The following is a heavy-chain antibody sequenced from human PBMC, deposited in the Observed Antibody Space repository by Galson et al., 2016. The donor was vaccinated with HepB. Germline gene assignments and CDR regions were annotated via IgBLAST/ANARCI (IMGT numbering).Heavy chain of an antibody. D-gene: IGHD3-22*01. CDR2: ISGSGDST. Sequence: SLRLSCAASGFTFSSYAMSWVRQAPGKGLEWVSTISGSGDSTYYADSVKGRFTISRDNSKNTLYLQMNSLRAEDTAVYYCAKFLRDMMVVVSDAFDIWGQGTMVTVSS. J-gene: IGHJ3*02. V-gene: IGHV3-23*01. CDR3: AKFLRDMMVVVSDAFDI. CDR1: GFTFSSYA.